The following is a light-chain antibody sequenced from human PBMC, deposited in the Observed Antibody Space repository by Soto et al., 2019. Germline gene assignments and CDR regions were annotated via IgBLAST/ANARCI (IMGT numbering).Light chain of an antibody. J-gene: IGKJ3*01. V-gene: IGKV3-20*01. CDR3: QHYGTSPFS. CDR2: GAS. Sequence: EIVLTQSPGTLSLSPGERATLSCRASQSVSSNYITWYQQKPGQAPRRLIFGASSRATGIPDRFSGSGSGTDFTLTISRLEPEDFAVYYCQHYGTSPFSFGPGTKVDIK. CDR1: QSVSSNY.